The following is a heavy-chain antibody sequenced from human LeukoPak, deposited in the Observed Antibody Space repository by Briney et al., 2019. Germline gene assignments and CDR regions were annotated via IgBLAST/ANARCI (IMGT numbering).Heavy chain of an antibody. CDR3: ARGQTAAGKAFDY. CDR1: GFTFSRYH. J-gene: IGHJ4*02. D-gene: IGHD6-13*01. V-gene: IGHV3-11*01. CDR2: ISSSGSNI. Sequence: GGSLRLSCAASGFTFSRYHVLWLRQATGGGREGVSYISSSGSNIYYADSVKGRFTISRDNAKNSLYLQMNSLRAEDTAVYYCARGQTAAGKAFDYWGQGPLVTVSS.